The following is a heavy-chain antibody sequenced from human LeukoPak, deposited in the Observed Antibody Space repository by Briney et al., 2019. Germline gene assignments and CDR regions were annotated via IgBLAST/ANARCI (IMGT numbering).Heavy chain of an antibody. J-gene: IGHJ6*02. CDR1: GFSLSTNGMC. CDR2: IDWDDDK. CDR3: ARGYSTSYYYYIMDV. Sequence: ESGPTLVNPTQTLTLTSTFSGFSLSTNGMCVSWIRQPPGKALEWLARIDWDDDKYYSTSLKTRLTISKDTSKNQVVLTMTNMDPVDTATYYCARGYSTSYYYYIMDVWGQGTTVTVSS. V-gene: IGHV2-70*11. D-gene: IGHD3-22*01.